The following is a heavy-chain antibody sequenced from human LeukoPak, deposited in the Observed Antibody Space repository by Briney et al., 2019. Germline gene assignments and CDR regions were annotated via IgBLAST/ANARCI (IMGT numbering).Heavy chain of an antibody. J-gene: IGHJ4*02. CDR3: AKEGTYYDDY. CDR1: GVTFSIDA. D-gene: IGHD3-3*01. V-gene: IGHV3-23*01. Sequence: GGSLRLSCAASGVTFSIDAMSWGRHAPGEGLGWVSASSGSGGSTYYADSVKGRFTISRDNSKKTLYLQMNSLRAEDTAVYYCAKEGTYYDDYWGQGTLVTVSS. CDR2: SSGSGGST.